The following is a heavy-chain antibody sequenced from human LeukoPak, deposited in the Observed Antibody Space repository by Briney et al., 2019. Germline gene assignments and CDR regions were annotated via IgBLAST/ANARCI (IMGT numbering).Heavy chain of an antibody. CDR1: GGSINSYY. V-gene: IGHV4-59*01. J-gene: IGHJ6*03. CDR3: ARNVRGRPLRLHYYYYMDV. D-gene: IGHD1-1*01. CDR2: IYYSGST. Sequence: SETLSLTCTVSGGSINSYYWSWIRQPPGKGLEWIGYIYYSGSTNYNPSLKSRVTISADTSKNQLSLKLSSVTAADTAVYYCARNVRGRPLRLHYYYYMDVWGKGTTVTVSS.